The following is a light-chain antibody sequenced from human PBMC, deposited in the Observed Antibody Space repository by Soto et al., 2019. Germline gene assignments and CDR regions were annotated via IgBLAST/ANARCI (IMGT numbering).Light chain of an antibody. J-gene: IGLJ1*01. V-gene: IGLV2-14*03. CDR1: SSDVGAYDF. Sequence: QSVLAQPASVSGSPGQSITISCTGTSSDVGAYDFVSWYQQHPDKAPKLMIYEVSNRPSGVSNRFSGSKSVNTATLTISGLQADVYADYYCSSYKSISTRVFGTGTNVTVL. CDR3: SSYKSISTRV. CDR2: EVS.